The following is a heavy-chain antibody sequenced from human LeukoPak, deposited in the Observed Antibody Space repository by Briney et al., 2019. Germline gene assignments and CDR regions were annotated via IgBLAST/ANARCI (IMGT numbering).Heavy chain of an antibody. CDR3: ARGESGYSAYDFDY. CDR1: RFTFSGYS. CDR2: ISSSSTTT. J-gene: IGHJ4*02. V-gene: IGHV3-48*01. Sequence: PGGSLRLSCAASRFTFSGYSKNWVRQAPGKGLEWVSYISSSSTTTYYTDPVKGRFTISRDNAKKSLFLQMNSLRAEDTAVYYCARGESGYSAYDFDYWGQGILVTVSS. D-gene: IGHD5-12*01.